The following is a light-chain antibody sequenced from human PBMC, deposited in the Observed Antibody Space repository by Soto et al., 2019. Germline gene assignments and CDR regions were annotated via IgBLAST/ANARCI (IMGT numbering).Light chain of an antibody. Sequence: EIVSTQSPGALSLSPGERATLSCRAGQSVSSSYLGWYQQKPGQAPRLLIYGASSRATGIPDRFSGSGSGTDFTLTISRLEPEDVAVYYCQQYGSSPLTFGGGTKVDIK. V-gene: IGKV3-20*01. CDR3: QQYGSSPLT. J-gene: IGKJ4*01. CDR1: QSVSSSY. CDR2: GAS.